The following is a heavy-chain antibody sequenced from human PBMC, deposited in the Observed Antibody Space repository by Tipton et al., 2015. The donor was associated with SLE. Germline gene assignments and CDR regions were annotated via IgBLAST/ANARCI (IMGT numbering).Heavy chain of an antibody. CDR2: INHSGST. Sequence: TLSLTCTVSGGSISSSSYYWGWIRQPPGKGREWIGEINHSGSTNYNPSLKSRVTISVDKSKNQFSLQLNSVTPEDTAVYYCASGERAFDIWGQGTMVTVSS. CDR3: ASGERAFDI. D-gene: IGHD3-3*01. CDR1: GGSISSSSYY. J-gene: IGHJ3*02. V-gene: IGHV4-39*07.